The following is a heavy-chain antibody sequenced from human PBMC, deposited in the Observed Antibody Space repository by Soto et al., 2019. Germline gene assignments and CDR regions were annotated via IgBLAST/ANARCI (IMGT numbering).Heavy chain of an antibody. CDR1: GGTFSSYT. D-gene: IGHD2-2*01. CDR3: ARVRDIVVVPAAMPPPTDYGMDV. CDR2: IIPILGIA. Sequence: QVQLVQSGAEVKKPGSSVKVSCKASGGTFSSYTISWVRQAPGQGLEWMGRIIPILGIANYAQKFQGRVTITANKSTSTAYMELSSLRSEDTAVYYCARVRDIVVVPAAMPPPTDYGMDVWGQGTTVTVSS. J-gene: IGHJ6*02. V-gene: IGHV1-69*02.